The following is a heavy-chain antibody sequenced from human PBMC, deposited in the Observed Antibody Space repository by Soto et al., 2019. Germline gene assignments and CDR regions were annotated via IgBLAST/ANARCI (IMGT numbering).Heavy chain of an antibody. D-gene: IGHD1-26*01. CDR1: GFIFSAFG. CDR2: LSHDGSNK. J-gene: IGHJ4*02. CDR3: ARDRDGGTYTYFDN. V-gene: IGHV3-30*03. Sequence: PGGSLRLSCAASGFIFSAFGIHWVRQAPGKGLEWVAFLSHDGSNKYYADSVRGRFTISRDNSKNTVYLQMNSLRPDDTAVYYCARDRDGGTYTYFDNWGQGTRVTVPQ.